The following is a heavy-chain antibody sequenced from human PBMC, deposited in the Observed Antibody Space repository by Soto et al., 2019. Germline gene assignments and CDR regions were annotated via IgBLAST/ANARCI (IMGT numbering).Heavy chain of an antibody. CDR2: ISSSSSYI. Sequence: EVQLVESGGGLVKPGGSLRLSCAASGFTFSSYSMNWVRQAPGKGLEWVSSISSSSSYIYYADSVKGRFTISRDNAKNSLYLQMNSLRAEDTAVYYCARDQIAVAGAPNYFDYWGQGTLVTVSS. CDR1: GFTFSSYS. V-gene: IGHV3-21*01. D-gene: IGHD6-19*01. J-gene: IGHJ4*02. CDR3: ARDQIAVAGAPNYFDY.